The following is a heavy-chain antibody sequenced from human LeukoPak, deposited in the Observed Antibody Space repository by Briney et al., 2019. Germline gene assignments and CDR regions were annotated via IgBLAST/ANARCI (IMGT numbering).Heavy chain of an antibody. CDR1: GFTFSSYA. V-gene: IGHV3-23*01. CDR3: AKVLDYRYSGSYYYYYYMDV. J-gene: IGHJ6*03. D-gene: IGHD1-26*01. Sequence: PGGSLRLSCAASGFTFSSYAMSWVRQAPGKGLEWVSAISGSGGSTYYADSVKGRFTISRDNSKNTLYLQMNSLRAEDTAVYYCAKVLDYRYSGSYYYYYYMDVWGKGTTVTVSS. CDR2: ISGSGGST.